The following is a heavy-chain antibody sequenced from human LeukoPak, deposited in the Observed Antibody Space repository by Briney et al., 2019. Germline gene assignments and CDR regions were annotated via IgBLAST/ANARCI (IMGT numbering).Heavy chain of an antibody. J-gene: IGHJ5*02. CDR3: ARDAHYVWGSYRYTVYNWFDP. CDR1: GFTFSNYG. CDR2: IWFDGTNK. Sequence: HSGGSLRLSCAASGFTFSNYGMHWVRQAPGKGLEWVAVIWFDGTNKYYADSVKGRFTVSRDNSKNTLYLQMNSLRAEDTAVYYCARDAHYVWGSYRYTVYNWFDPWGQGTLVTVSS. D-gene: IGHD3-16*02. V-gene: IGHV3-33*01.